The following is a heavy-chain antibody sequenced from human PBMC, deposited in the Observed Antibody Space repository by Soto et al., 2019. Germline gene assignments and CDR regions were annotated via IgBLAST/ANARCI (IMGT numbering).Heavy chain of an antibody. J-gene: IGHJ4*02. CDR2: INRDSSII. CDR3: LNGDYY. CDR1: GFSFNSHY. V-gene: IGHV3-48*01. Sequence: EEQLVESGGGLVQPGGSLRLSCAASGFSFNSHYMTWVRQPPGKGLEWVSSINRDSSIIYYADSVRGRFTISRDNAQNSLYLQMNSLSADATAVSFCLNGDYYVGQGTLVTVSS. D-gene: IGHD2-21*02.